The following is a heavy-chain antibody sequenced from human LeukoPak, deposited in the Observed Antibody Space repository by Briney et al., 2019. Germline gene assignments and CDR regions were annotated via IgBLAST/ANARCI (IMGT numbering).Heavy chain of an antibody. J-gene: IGHJ4*02. Sequence: EASVKVTCKASGYTFTDYYINWVRRAPGQGLEYMGWINPNSGDTKCPQNFQGRVTLTRDTSISTAYMELSSLRSDDSALYYCAGEYCSGGTCRQGFDYWGQGTLVTVSS. CDR2: INPNSGDT. CDR1: GYTFTDYY. CDR3: AGEYCSGGTCRQGFDY. V-gene: IGHV1-2*02. D-gene: IGHD2-15*01.